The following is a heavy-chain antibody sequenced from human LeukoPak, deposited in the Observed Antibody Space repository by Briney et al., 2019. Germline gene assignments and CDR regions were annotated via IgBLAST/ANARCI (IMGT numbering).Heavy chain of an antibody. V-gene: IGHV4-31*01. Sequence: SETLSLTCSVSGTSXXXXXXXWNWXRQXXXXXXEWIGXXXHXGXTXXXXXXXXXVXISLDTSQNQFSLKMTSVTGADTAMYYCGKVGGNSNSWGQGTLVTVSS. CDR1: GTSXXXXXXX. J-gene: IGHJ5*02. CDR3: GKVGGNSNS. D-gene: IGHD4-23*01. CDR2: XXHXGXT.